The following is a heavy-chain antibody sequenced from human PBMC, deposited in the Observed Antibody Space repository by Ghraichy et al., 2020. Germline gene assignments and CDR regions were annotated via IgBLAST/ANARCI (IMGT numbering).Heavy chain of an antibody. V-gene: IGHV4-31*03. CDR1: GGSISSGGYY. CDR3: ARTLYYYDSSGYYYSPKTDAFDI. Sequence: SETLSLTCTVSGGSISSGGYYWSWIRQHPGKGLEWIGYIYYSGSTYYNPSLKSRVTISVDTSKNQFSLKLSSVTAADTAVYYCARTLYYYDSSGYYYSPKTDAFDIWGQGTMVTVSS. J-gene: IGHJ3*02. D-gene: IGHD3-22*01. CDR2: IYYSGST.